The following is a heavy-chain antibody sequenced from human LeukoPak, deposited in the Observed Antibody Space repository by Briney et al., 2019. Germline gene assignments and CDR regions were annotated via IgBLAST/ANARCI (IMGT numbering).Heavy chain of an antibody. CDR2: ISSSDSTI. D-gene: IGHD3-22*01. Sequence: NPGGSLRLSCAASGFTFSDYYMSWIRQAPGKGLEWVAYISSSDSTIYYADPVKGRFTISRDNAKRSLYLQMNSLRVEDTAVYYCARELAMIVVVGTFDYWGQGTRVTVSS. CDR1: GFTFSDYY. CDR3: ARELAMIVVVGTFDY. V-gene: IGHV3-11*01. J-gene: IGHJ4*02.